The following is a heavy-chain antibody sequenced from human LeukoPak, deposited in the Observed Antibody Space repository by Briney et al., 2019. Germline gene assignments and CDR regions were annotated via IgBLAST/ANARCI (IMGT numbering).Heavy chain of an antibody. CDR1: GYRFTSYW. CDR2: IYPGDSDT. V-gene: IGHV5-51*01. J-gene: IGHJ4*02. D-gene: IGHD3-22*01. CDR3: ARLVGDYDSSGYYHY. Sequence: GESLKISCKGSGYRFTSYWIGWVRQMPGKGLEWMGIIYPGDSDTRYSPSFQGQVTISADKSISTAYLQWSSLKASDTAMYYCARLVGDYDSSGYYHYWGQGTLVTVSS.